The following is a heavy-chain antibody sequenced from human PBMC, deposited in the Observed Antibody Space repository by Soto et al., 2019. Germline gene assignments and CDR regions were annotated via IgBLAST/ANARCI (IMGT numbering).Heavy chain of an antibody. Sequence: FGPTLVNPTQTLTLTCTFSGFSLSTSGVGVGWIRQPPGKALEWLALIYWDDDKRYSPSLKSRLTITKDTSKNQVVLTMTNMDPVDTATYYCARTYYYDSSGYSDYWGQGTLVTVSS. CDR3: ARTYYYDSSGYSDY. CDR2: IYWDDDK. D-gene: IGHD3-22*01. CDR1: GFSLSTSGVG. V-gene: IGHV2-5*02. J-gene: IGHJ4*02.